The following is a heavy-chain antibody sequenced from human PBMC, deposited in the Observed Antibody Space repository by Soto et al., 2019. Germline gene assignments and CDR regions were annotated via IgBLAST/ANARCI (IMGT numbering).Heavy chain of an antibody. CDR2: LYGDGSP. CDR3: ARGRYYYDDASVVQNDAFDI. D-gene: IGHD3-22*01. V-gene: IGHV3-53*01. Sequence: EVQLVESGGGLIQPGGSLRLSCAASGFTVSANYMTWVRQAPGKGLEWVSVLYGDGSPYYADSVKGRFTVSRDNSKNTVYLQMNSLRVEDTAVYYCARGRYYYDDASVVQNDAFDIWGQGTMVTVSS. CDR1: GFTVSANY. J-gene: IGHJ3*02.